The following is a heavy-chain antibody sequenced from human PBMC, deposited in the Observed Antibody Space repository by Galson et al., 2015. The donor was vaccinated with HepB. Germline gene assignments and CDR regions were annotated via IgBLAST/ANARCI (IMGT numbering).Heavy chain of an antibody. Sequence: SLRLSCAASGFTFSDYYMSWIRQAPGKGLEWVSYISSSSSTIYYADSVKGRFTISRDNAKNSLYLQMNSLRAEDTAVYYCARGGPQYDFWSGYENIPIDYWGQGTLVTVSS. CDR1: GFTFSDYY. J-gene: IGHJ4*02. V-gene: IGHV3-11*04. CDR3: ARGGPQYDFWSGYENIPIDY. D-gene: IGHD3-3*01. CDR2: ISSSSSTI.